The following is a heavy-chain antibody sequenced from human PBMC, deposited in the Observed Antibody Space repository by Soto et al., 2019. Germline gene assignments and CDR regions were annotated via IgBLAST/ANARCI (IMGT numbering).Heavy chain of an antibody. V-gene: IGHV5-51*01. Sequence: GESLKISCKGSGYSFTSYWIGWVRQMPGKGLECMGIIYPSDSDTRYSPSFQGQVTISADKSISTAYLQWSSLKASDTAMYYCAAGGRYCSSTSCDEYFDYWGQGTLVTSPQ. CDR2: IYPSDSDT. D-gene: IGHD2-2*01. CDR3: AAGGRYCSSTSCDEYFDY. CDR1: GYSFTSYW. J-gene: IGHJ4*02.